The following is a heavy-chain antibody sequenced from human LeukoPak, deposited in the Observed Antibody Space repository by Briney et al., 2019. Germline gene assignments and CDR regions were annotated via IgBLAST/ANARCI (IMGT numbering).Heavy chain of an antibody. CDR3: GRAGGGAIYYFDS. CDR1: GFTFSNYG. V-gene: IGHV3-33*01. Sequence: PGRSLRLSCAASGFTFSNYGMHWVRQAPGKGLEWVALIWYDGSNKYYADSVRGRFTISRDNSKNTLYLQMKSLRVEDTAVYYCGRAGGGAIYYFDSWGQGTLVTVSS. J-gene: IGHJ4*02. CDR2: IWYDGSNK. D-gene: IGHD3-10*01.